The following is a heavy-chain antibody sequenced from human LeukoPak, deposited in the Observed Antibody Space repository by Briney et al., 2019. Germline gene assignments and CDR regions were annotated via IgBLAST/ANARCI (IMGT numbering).Heavy chain of an antibody. Sequence: PGGSLRLSCAASGFTFSSYWMHWVRQAPGKGLVWVSRIKGDGNSIRYADSVKGRFTISRDNAKNTLYLQMNSLRAEDTAVYYCVRVWHYSDYWGQGTLVTVSS. D-gene: IGHD2-21*01. CDR1: GFTFSSYW. CDR3: VRVWHYSDY. J-gene: IGHJ4*02. CDR2: IKGDGNSI. V-gene: IGHV3-74*01.